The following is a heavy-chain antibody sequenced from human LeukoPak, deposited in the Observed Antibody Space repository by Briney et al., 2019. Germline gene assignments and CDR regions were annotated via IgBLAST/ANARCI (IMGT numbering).Heavy chain of an antibody. Sequence: SETLSLTCAVYGGSFSGYYWSWIRQPPGKGLEWIGEINHSGSTNYNPSLKSRVTISVDTSKNQFSLKLSSVTAADTAVYYCARGRKPRRYFDYWGQGTLVTVSS. CDR3: ARGRKPRRYFDY. CDR1: GGSFSGYY. V-gene: IGHV4-34*01. J-gene: IGHJ4*02. CDR2: INHSGST.